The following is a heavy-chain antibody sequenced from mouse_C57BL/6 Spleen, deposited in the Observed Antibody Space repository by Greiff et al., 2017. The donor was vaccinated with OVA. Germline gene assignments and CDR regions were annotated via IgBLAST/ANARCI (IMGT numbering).Heavy chain of an antibody. V-gene: IGHV1-50*01. CDR2: IDPSDSYT. CDR1: GYTFTSYW. CDR3: ARMGNYGLYYAMDY. Sequence: VQLQQPGAELVKPGASVKLSCKASGYTFTSYWMQWVKQRPGQGLEWIGEIDPSDSYTNYNQKFKGKATLTVDTSSSTAYMQLSSLTSEDSAVYYCARMGNYGLYYAMDYWGQGTSVTVSS. D-gene: IGHD1-1*02. J-gene: IGHJ4*01.